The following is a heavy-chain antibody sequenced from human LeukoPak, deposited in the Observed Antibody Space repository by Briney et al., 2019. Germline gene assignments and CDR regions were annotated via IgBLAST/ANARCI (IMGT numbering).Heavy chain of an antibody. J-gene: IGHJ4*02. CDR2: ISYDGSHN. CDR1: GFTFSSYG. Sequence: GALRLSCAASGFTFSSYGMHWVRQAPGKGLEWVAFISYDGSHNYYADSVKGRFTISRDNSKNTLYLQMNSLRAEDTAVYYCAKKGAVGIAAAAFDCWGQGTLVTVSP. V-gene: IGHV3-30*18. CDR3: AKKGAVGIAAAAFDC. D-gene: IGHD6-13*01.